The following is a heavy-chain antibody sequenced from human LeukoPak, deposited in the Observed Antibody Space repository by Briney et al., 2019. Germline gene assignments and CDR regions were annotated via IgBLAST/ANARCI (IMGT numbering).Heavy chain of an antibody. CDR2: ISYDARE. CDR3: AKAGCGNANCYTNS. Sequence: GGSLRLSCTASGFIFNTYGMHWGRQAPGKGLEWVAAISYDAREFFADSVKGRFTISRDNSKNTLYLQMHNLRADDTAVYYCAKAGCGNANCYTNSWGQGTLVTVSS. J-gene: IGHJ4*02. D-gene: IGHD2-2*01. V-gene: IGHV3-30*18. CDR1: GFIFNTYG.